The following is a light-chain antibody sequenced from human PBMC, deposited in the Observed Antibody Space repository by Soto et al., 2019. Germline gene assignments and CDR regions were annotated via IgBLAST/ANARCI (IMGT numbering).Light chain of an antibody. CDR1: SSDCGTYNG. J-gene: IGLJ1*01. CDR3: SSYTISNTYV. Sequence: QSVLTQPPSVSGSPGQSVTISCTGPSSDCGTYNGISWYQQPPGTAPKLMIYDVSNRPSGVPDRFSGSKSGNTASLTISGLQAEDEGDYYCSSYTISNTYVFGTGTKLTVL. CDR2: DVS. V-gene: IGLV2-18*02.